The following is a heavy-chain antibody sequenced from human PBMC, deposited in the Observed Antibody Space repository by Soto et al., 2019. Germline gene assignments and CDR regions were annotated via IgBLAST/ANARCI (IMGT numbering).Heavy chain of an antibody. CDR1: GFTFSDYR. D-gene: IGHD4-17*01. V-gene: IGHV3-48*01. CDR2: ISSSGNTI. J-gene: IGHJ3*01. Sequence: EVQLVESGGDLVQPGGSLRLSCAASGFTFSDYRMKWVRQAPGKGLEWISYISSSGNTIYYADSVKGRFTISRDNVKNSRYLRMNSLRAEDTAVYYCARANHRTVTSIYVADVWGKGTMVTVSS. CDR3: ARANHRTVTSIYVADV.